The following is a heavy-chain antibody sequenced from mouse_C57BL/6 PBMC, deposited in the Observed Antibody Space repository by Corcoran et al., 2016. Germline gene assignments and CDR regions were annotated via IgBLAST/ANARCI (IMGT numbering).Heavy chain of an antibody. Sequence: DVQLQESGPGLVNPSKSLSLPCSVTGYSITSGSYWHWIRQFPGNKLEWMGYISYDGSNNYNPSPKNRISITRDTSKNQFFLKLNSVTTEDTATYYCAYGNYWYFYVWGTGTTVTVSS. CDR3: AYGNYWYFYV. J-gene: IGHJ1*03. D-gene: IGHD2-1*01. CDR2: ISYDGSN. V-gene: IGHV3-6*01. CDR1: GYSITSGSY.